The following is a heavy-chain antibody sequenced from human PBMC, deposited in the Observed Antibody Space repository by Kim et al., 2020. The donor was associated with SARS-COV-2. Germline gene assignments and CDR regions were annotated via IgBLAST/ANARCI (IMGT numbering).Heavy chain of an antibody. V-gene: IGHV4-59*01. CDR3: ARNDYDIFHFDY. Sequence: SETLSLTCTVSGGSISSYYWSWIRQPPGKGLEWIGYIYYSGSTNYNPSLKSRVTISVDTSKNQFSLKLSSVTAADTAVYYCARNDYDIFHFDYWGQGTLVTVSS. J-gene: IGHJ4*02. CDR1: GGSISSYY. D-gene: IGHD3-9*01. CDR2: IYYSGST.